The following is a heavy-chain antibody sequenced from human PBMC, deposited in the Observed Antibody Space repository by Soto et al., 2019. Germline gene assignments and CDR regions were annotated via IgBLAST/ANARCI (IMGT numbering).Heavy chain of an antibody. CDR1: GYTFTSYA. J-gene: IGHJ6*02. V-gene: IGHV1-3*01. D-gene: IGHD4-4*01. CDR2: INAGNGNT. Sequence: QVQLVQSGAEVKKPGASVKVSCKASGYTFTSYAMHWVRQAPGQRLEWMGWINAGNGNTKYSQKFQGRVTITRDTSANTANMELSSLRSEDTAVYYCARDLGSNSRYYYGMDVWGQGTTVTVSS. CDR3: ARDLGSNSRYYYGMDV.